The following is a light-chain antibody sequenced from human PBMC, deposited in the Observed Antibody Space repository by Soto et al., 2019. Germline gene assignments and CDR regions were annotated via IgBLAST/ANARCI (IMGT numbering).Light chain of an antibody. J-gene: IGLJ1*01. Sequence: QSALTQPRSVAGSPGQSVTISCTGTSSDVGGYNYVSWYQQHPGKAPKLMIYDVSKRPSGVPDRYSGSKSGNTASLTISEPQAEDEADYYCCSYAGSYTIVFGTGTKLTVL. CDR3: CSYAGSYTIV. CDR1: SSDVGGYNY. V-gene: IGLV2-11*01. CDR2: DVS.